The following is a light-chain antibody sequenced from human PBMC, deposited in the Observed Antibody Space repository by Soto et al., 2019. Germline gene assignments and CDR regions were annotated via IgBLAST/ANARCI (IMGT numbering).Light chain of an antibody. J-gene: IGLJ1*01. CDR3: CSYAGSSTSYV. V-gene: IGLV2-23*01. CDR1: SSDVGSYNL. CDR2: EGS. Sequence: QSVLTQPASVSGSPGQSITISCTGTSSDVGSYNLVSWYQQHPGKAPKLMIYEGSKRPSGVSNRFSGSKSGNTASLTISGLQAEDEADYYCCSYAGSSTSYVFGTGTKAT.